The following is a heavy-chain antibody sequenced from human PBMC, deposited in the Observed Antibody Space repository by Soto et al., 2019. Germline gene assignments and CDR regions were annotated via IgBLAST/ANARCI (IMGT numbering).Heavy chain of an antibody. Sequence: QVQLVESGGGVVQPGRSLRLSCAASGFTFSSYGMHWVRQAPGKGLEWVAVISYDGSNKYYADSVKGRFTISRDNSKNTLYLQMNSLRAEDTAVYYCAKDLDSSGYLDYWGQGTLVTVSS. CDR3: AKDLDSSGYLDY. J-gene: IGHJ4*02. V-gene: IGHV3-30*18. CDR1: GFTFSSYG. D-gene: IGHD3-22*01. CDR2: ISYDGSNK.